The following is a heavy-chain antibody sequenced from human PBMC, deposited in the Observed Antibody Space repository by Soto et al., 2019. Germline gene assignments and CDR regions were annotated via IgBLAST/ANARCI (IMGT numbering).Heavy chain of an antibody. CDR1: GFTFSSYA. CDR2: IGDSAAGA. V-gene: IGHV3-23*01. J-gene: IGHJ4*02. CDR3: TAALWIYTWTQLWFKAPFDY. D-gene: IGHD5-18*01. Sequence: PGGSRRLSCAASGFTFSSYAMNWVRQAPGKGLEWVSGIGDSAAGASEGHSVKGRFSISRDDSKNTVFLQMNSLRPEDTAVYYCTAALWIYTWTQLWFKAPFDYWGQGSMVTAYS.